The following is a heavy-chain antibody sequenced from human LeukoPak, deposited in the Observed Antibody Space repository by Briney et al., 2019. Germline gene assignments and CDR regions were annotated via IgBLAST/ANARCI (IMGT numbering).Heavy chain of an antibody. CDR2: IYTSGNT. CDR1: GDSISNYY. J-gene: IGHJ6*03. V-gene: IGHV4-4*07. Sequence: SETLSLTCTVSGDSISNYYWSWIRQPAGKGLEWIGRIYTSGNTNYNPSLKSRVTISVDSSKNQFSLKLSSVTAADTAVYCCAREVGMYFRYDYMDVWGKGTTVTVSS. D-gene: IGHD2-2*01. CDR3: AREVGMYFRYDYMDV.